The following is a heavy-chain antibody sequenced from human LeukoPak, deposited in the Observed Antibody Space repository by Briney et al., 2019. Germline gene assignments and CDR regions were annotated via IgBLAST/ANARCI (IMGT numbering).Heavy chain of an antibody. J-gene: IGHJ4*02. CDR3: ARGRSNLPYSSSWYYFDY. Sequence: PSETLSLTCAVYGGSFSGYYWSWIRQPPGKGLEWIGEINHSGSTNYNPSLKSRVTISVDTSKNQFSLKLSSVTAADTAVYHCARGRSNLPYSSSWYYFDYWGQGTLVTVSS. CDR1: GGSFSGYY. V-gene: IGHV4-34*01. CDR2: INHSGST. D-gene: IGHD6-13*01.